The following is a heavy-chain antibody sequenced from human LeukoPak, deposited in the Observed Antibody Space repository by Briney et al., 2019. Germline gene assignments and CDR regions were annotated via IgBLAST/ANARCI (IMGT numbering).Heavy chain of an antibody. CDR1: GFTFSSYS. CDR2: ISSSSSTI. V-gene: IGHV3-48*04. J-gene: IGHJ4*02. D-gene: IGHD6-6*01. Sequence: GGSLRLSCAASGFTFSSYSMNWVRQAPGKGLEWVSYISSSSSTIYYADSVKGRFTISRDNAKNSLYLQMNSLRAEDAAVYYCARGYSSSGDYWGQGTLVTVSS. CDR3: ARGYSSSGDY.